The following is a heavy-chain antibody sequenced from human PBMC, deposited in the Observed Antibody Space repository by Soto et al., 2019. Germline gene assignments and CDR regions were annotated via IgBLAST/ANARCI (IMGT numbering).Heavy chain of an antibody. V-gene: IGHV4-4*02. CDR3: ARDQYYYDGGYYGMDV. CDR1: GGSISSSHW. CDR2: IYHSGST. D-gene: IGHD3-22*01. Sequence: QVQLQESGPGLVKPSGTLSLTCAVSGGSISSSHWWSWVRQPPGKGLEWIGEIYHSGSTYYNPSLKSRVAISVDQSKRQCSLKLSSVTAADTAVYYGARDQYYYDGGYYGMDVWGQGTTVTVSS. J-gene: IGHJ6*02.